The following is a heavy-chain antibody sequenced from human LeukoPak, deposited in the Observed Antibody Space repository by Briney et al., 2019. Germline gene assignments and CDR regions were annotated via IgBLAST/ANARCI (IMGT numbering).Heavy chain of an antibody. D-gene: IGHD4-17*01. CDR2: ISSSSIT. V-gene: IGHV3-48*01. CDR1: GFTFSTYS. J-gene: IGHJ4*02. CDR3: ARDYYGDYYFDY. Sequence: GGSLRLSCAASGFTFSTYSMNWVRQASGKGLEWVSYISSSSITHYADSVKGRFTISRDNAKNSLYLQMNSLRADDTAVYYCARDYYGDYYFDYWGQGTLVTVSS.